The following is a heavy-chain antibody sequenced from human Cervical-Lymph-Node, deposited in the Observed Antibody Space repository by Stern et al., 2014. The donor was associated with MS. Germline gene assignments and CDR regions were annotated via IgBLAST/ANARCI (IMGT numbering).Heavy chain of an antibody. CDR3: AHSSYYDSSGYYLSEYFQH. J-gene: IGHJ1*01. CDR1: GFSLSTSGVG. D-gene: IGHD3-22*01. V-gene: IGHV2-5*02. Sequence: ESGPTLVKPTQTLTLTCTFSGFSLSTSGVGVGWIRQPPGKALEWLALIYWDDYKRYSPSLKSRLTITKDTSKNQVVITMTNMDPVDTATYYCAHSSYYDSSGYYLSEYFQHWGQGTLVTVSS. CDR2: IYWDDYK.